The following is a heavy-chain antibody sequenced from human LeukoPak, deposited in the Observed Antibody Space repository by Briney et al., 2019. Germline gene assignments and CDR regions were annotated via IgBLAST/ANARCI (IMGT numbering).Heavy chain of an antibody. CDR1: GFTFSSYA. CDR2: ISGSGGST. V-gene: IGHV3-23*01. CDR3: AKKRVITTPDAIDWYFDL. Sequence: GGSLRLSCAASGFTFSSYAMSWVRQAPGKGLEWVSAISGSGGSTHYADSVKGRFTISRDNSKNTLYLQMNSLRAEDTAVYYCAKKRVITTPDAIDWYFDLWGRGTLVTVSS. J-gene: IGHJ2*01. D-gene: IGHD3-10*01.